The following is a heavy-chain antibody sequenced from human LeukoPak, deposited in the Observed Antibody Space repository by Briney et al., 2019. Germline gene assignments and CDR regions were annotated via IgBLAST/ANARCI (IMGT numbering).Heavy chain of an antibody. Sequence: RASVKVSCKTSGYTFSGYYMHWVRQAPGQGPEWMGWIKPNSGGTNYAQKFQGRVTMTRDTSISTAYMELSSLRSDDTGVYYCARDRDIVVVVATEDNYGDFHSSDYWGQGTLVTVSS. D-gene: IGHD2-15*01. CDR1: GYTFSGYY. V-gene: IGHV1-2*02. J-gene: IGHJ4*02. CDR3: ARDRDIVVVVATEDNYGDFHSSDY. CDR2: IKPNSGGT.